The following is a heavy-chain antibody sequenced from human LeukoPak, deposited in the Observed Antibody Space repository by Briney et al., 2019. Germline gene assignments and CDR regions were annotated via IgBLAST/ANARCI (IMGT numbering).Heavy chain of an antibody. J-gene: IGHJ4*02. V-gene: IGHV1-46*01. CDR2: INPSGGST. CDR3: ARGVGTEEDGIRMIFGLNY. CDR1: GYTFTSYC. D-gene: IGHD3/OR15-3a*01. Sequence: ASVKVSCKASGYTFTSYCMHWVRQAPGQGLEWMGIINPSGGSTSYAQKFQGRVTMTRDTSTSTVYMELSSLRSEDTAVYYCARGVGTEEDGIRMIFGLNYWGQGTLVTVSS.